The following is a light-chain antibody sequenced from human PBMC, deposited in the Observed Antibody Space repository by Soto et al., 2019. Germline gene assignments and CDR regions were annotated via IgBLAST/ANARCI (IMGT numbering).Light chain of an antibody. CDR1: QSVNSN. V-gene: IGKV3-15*01. CDR2: GAS. CDR3: QQPDNWTPRT. Sequence: EIVMTQSPAALSLSPGERATLSCRATQSVNSNLAWYQQKPRQAPRLLIYGASTRATGIPARFSGSGSGTEFTLNISSLQSQDFAVYYCQQPDNWTPRTFGPGPKVDIK. J-gene: IGKJ1*01.